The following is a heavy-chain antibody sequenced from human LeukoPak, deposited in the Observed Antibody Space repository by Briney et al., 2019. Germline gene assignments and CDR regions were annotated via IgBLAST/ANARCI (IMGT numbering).Heavy chain of an antibody. D-gene: IGHD6-6*01. CDR1: GGSISSYY. V-gene: IGHV4-59*01. CDR3: ATFDYSSSSLEY. Sequence: SETLSLTCTVSGGSISSYYWSWIRQPPGKGLEWIGYIYYSGTTNYNPSFKSRVTISVDTSKNQFSLKVNSMTAADTAVYYCATFDYSSSSLEYWGQGTLVTVSS. CDR2: IYYSGTT. J-gene: IGHJ4*02.